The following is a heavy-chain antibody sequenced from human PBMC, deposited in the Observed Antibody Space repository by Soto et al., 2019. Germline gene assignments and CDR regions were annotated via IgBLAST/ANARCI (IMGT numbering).Heavy chain of an antibody. CDR2: ISAHNGNT. Sequence: QVHLVHTGAEGRKPGPSVKAPCKASGTTFTTYGITWVRQALGQGLEWMGWISAHNGNTDYAQRLQGRVIVTRDTSTSTAYMELRSLRSDDTAVYYCARGRYGDYWGQGALVTVSS. J-gene: IGHJ4*02. CDR1: GTTFTTYG. CDR3: ARGRYGDY. D-gene: IGHD1-1*01. V-gene: IGHV1-18*01.